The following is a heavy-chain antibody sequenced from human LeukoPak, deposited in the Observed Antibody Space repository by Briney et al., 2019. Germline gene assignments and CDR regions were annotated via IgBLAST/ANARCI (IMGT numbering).Heavy chain of an antibody. CDR3: AGFGVVTDPAYWFDP. D-gene: IGHD3-3*01. J-gene: IGHJ5*02. V-gene: IGHV4-4*09. CDR1: GGSISSYY. Sequence: SETLSLTCTVSGGSISSYYWSWIRQPPGKGLEWIGYIYTSGSTNYNPSLKSRVTISVDTSKNQFSLKLSSVTAADTAVYYCAGFGVVTDPAYWFDPWGQGTLVTVSS. CDR2: IYTSGST.